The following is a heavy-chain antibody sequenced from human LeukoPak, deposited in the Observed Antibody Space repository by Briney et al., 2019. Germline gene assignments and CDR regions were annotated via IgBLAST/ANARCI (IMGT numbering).Heavy chain of an antibody. D-gene: IGHD1-26*01. CDR1: GFTFSSYS. CDR2: ISSSSSYI. J-gene: IGHJ4*02. Sequence: GGSLRLSCAASGFTFSSYSMNWVRQAPGKGLEWVSSISSSSSYIYYAESVKGRFTISRDNAKNSLYLQMNSLRAEDTAVYYCARDTTPRRYYFDYWGQGTLVTVSS. V-gene: IGHV3-21*01. CDR3: ARDTTPRRYYFDY.